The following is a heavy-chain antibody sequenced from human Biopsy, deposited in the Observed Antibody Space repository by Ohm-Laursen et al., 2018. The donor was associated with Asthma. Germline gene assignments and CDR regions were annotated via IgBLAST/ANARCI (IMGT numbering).Heavy chain of an antibody. CDR3: ARGDSSNWSHYCFDY. Sequence: GSLRLSCAASGFAVSRDHMFWVRQAPGKGLEWVSVIYSGGTSHTADSVRGRLTISRDYSKNTLYLQMHSLRAEDTAVYYCARGDSSNWSHYCFDYWGQGTLVTVSS. CDR2: IYSGGTS. J-gene: IGHJ4*02. CDR1: GFAVSRDH. D-gene: IGHD3-22*01. V-gene: IGHV3-53*01.